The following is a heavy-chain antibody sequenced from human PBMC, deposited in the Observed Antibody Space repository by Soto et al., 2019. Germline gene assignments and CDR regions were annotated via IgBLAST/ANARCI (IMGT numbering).Heavy chain of an antibody. D-gene: IGHD2-2*01. CDR3: ARDGSSTANWLDP. Sequence: TLGVTCTVYGACLHSGGYYWAWIRQNPGKGLEWIGYIYYTGVTYYNPSLGSRVNISVDTSKNQFSLELTSVTAADAAVYYCARDGSSTANWLDPWGQGLMVTVSS. V-gene: IGHV4-31*03. CDR1: GACLHSGGYY. J-gene: IGHJ5*02. CDR2: IYYTGVT.